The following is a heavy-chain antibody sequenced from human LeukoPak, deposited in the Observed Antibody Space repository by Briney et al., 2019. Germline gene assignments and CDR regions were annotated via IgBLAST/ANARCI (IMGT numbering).Heavy chain of an antibody. J-gene: IGHJ6*02. CDR2: INPSGGST. CDR3: ARDSSRSYYYYGMDV. V-gene: IGHV1-46*01. CDR1: GYTFTSYY. Sequence: ASVKVSCEASGYTFTSYYMHWVRQAPGQGLEWMGIINPSGGSTSYAQKFQGRVTMTRDTSTSTVYMELSSLRSEDTAVYYCARDSSRSYYYYGMDVWGQGTTVTVSS.